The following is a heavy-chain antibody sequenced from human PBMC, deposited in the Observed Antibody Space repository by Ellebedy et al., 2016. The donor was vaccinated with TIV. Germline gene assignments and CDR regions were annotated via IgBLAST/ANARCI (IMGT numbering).Heavy chain of an antibody. CDR2: ISSSSSYI. Sequence: GESLKISCAASGFTFSSYSMNWVRQAPGKGLEWVSSISSSSSYIYYADSVKGRFTISRDNAKNSLYLQMNSLRAEDTALYYCTKDMAYSYGYNAFDIWGQGTMVTVSS. D-gene: IGHD5-18*01. V-gene: IGHV3-21*04. CDR3: TKDMAYSYGYNAFDI. J-gene: IGHJ3*02. CDR1: GFTFSSYS.